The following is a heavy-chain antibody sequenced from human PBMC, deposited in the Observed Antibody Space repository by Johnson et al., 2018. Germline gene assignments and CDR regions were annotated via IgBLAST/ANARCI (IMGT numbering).Heavy chain of an antibody. CDR1: GYSFTSYW. CDR2: IYPGDSDT. V-gene: IGHV5-51*01. CDR3: ARERPNYFYAFDI. J-gene: IGHJ3*02. Sequence: QLGETGAEVKEPGESLEISCKGSGYSFTSYWIGWVRQMPGNGLEWMGIIYPGDSDTRYSPYFQGQVTISADKSISTAYLQWSSLQAPDTAMYYCARERPNYFYAFDIWGQGTMVTVSS. D-gene: IGHD3-10*01.